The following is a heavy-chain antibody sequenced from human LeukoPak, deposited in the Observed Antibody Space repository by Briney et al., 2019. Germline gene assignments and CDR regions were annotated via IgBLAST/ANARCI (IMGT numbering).Heavy chain of an antibody. CDR3: ASQSSSSSTRAPDF. CDR1: GVPFNHYS. Sequence: GGSLRLSCAASGVPFNHYSLNWVRQPPGKGLEWISYISASGRTTYYADSVKGRFTISRDHATLYLHMDTLRSEDTALYYCASQSSSSSTRAPDFWGQGTLVTVSS. CDR2: ISASGRTT. D-gene: IGHD6-6*01. J-gene: IGHJ4*02. V-gene: IGHV3-48*01.